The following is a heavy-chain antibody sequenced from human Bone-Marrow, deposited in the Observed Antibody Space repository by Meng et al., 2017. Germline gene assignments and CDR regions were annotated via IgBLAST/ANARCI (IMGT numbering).Heavy chain of an antibody. J-gene: IGHJ4*02. D-gene: IGHD3-22*01. V-gene: IGHV3-20*04. CDR2: INWNGNTI. CDR1: GFTFDDYV. Sequence: GESLKISCAASGFTFDDYVMTWVRQAPGKGLEGVWDINWNGNTIHYADSVKGRFTISRDNAKKSLYLQMNSLGAEDTALYYCARGRGSSGYFPIDNWGQGTLVTVSS. CDR3: ARGRGSSGYFPIDN.